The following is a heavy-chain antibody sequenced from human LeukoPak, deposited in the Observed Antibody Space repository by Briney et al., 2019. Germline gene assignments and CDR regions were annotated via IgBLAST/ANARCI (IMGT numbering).Heavy chain of an antibody. J-gene: IGHJ4*02. CDR3: ARAIVVVSAVDC. D-gene: IGHD2-15*01. CDR1: GFTVSGNY. Sequence: GGSLRLACVASGFTVSGNYMSWVRQVPGKGLEWVSVIYSGGSTYYADSVKGRFTISRDNSKNTVHLQMNNLRAEDTAVYYCARAIVVVSAVDCWGQGTLVTVSS. V-gene: IGHV3-66*01. CDR2: IYSGGST.